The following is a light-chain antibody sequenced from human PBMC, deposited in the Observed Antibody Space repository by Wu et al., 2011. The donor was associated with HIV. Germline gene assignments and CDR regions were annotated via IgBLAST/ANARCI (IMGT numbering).Light chain of an antibody. Sequence: EIVLTQSPGTLSLSPGERGTLSCRASQSVSSSYLAWFQQKPGQAPRLLIYGASIRATGVPDRFSGSGSGTDFTLTISRLEPEDFAVYYCQHYGNSPYTFGQGTKLEIK. V-gene: IGKV3-20*01. CDR3: QHYGNSPYT. CDR1: QSVSSSY. CDR2: GAS. J-gene: IGKJ2*01.